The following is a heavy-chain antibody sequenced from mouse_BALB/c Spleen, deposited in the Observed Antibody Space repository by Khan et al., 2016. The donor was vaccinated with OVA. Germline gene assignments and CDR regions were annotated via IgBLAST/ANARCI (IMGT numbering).Heavy chain of an antibody. CDR2: INPSRGYT. CDR1: GYTFTSYT. CDR3: ARTHER. J-gene: IGHJ2*01. V-gene: IGHV1-4*01. Sequence: VQLLETGAELARPGASVKMSCKASGYTFTSYTMHWAKQRPGQGLEWIGYINPSRGYTKYNQKFKDKATLTEDKSSSTAYMQLSSLPSEDAAVYYCARTHERWGQGTTLTVSS.